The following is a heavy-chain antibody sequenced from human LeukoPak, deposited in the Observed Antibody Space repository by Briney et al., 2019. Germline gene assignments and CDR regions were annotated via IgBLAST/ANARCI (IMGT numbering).Heavy chain of an antibody. D-gene: IGHD2-15*01. CDR1: GITLSNYG. V-gene: IGHV3-23*01. Sequence: GESLRLSCVVSGITLSNYGMSWVRQAPGKGLEWVAGTSDRGGSTNYADSVKGRFTISRDNLKNTLYLQMNSLRSEDPAVYFCAKRGVVIRAVLVVGFHKEAYYLDSWGQGALVTVSS. CDR2: TSDRGGST. CDR3: AKRGVVIRAVLVVGFHKEAYYLDS. J-gene: IGHJ4*02.